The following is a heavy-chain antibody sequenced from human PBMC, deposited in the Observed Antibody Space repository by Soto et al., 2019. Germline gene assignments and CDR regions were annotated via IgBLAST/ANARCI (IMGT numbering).Heavy chain of an antibody. Sequence: GESLKISCKASGYTFTSYWSGWVRQMPGKGLEWMGFIYPGDSDARYSPSFEGQVTISVDTSINTAYLRWNSLEASDTAIYYCARQPDYNILTGYLYYFDYWGQGTPVTVSS. D-gene: IGHD3-9*01. CDR3: ARQPDYNILTGYLYYFDY. CDR1: GYTFTSYW. V-gene: IGHV5-51*01. J-gene: IGHJ4*02. CDR2: IYPGDSDA.